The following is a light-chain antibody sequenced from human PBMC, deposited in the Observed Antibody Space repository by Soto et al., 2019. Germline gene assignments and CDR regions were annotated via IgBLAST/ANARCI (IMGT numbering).Light chain of an antibody. V-gene: IGKV4-1*01. CDR3: QQYFSTPIT. J-gene: IGKJ5*01. CDR1: QSLLYNSNNRNY. Sequence: DIVMTQSPDSLAVSVGETATINCKSSQSLLYNSNNRNYLVWYQHKPGHPPKLLIYWASTRDLGVPDRFSGSGSGTDFTLTISSLQAEDVAVYYCQQYFSTPITFGQGTRVEIK. CDR2: WAS.